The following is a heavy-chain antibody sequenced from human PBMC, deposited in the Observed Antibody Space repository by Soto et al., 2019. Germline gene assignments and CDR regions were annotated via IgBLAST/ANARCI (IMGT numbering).Heavy chain of an antibody. D-gene: IGHD4-17*01. CDR3: ARGGTTVTTSFRY. J-gene: IGHJ4*02. CDR1: GGSFSGYY. V-gene: IGHV4-34*02. Sequence: QVQLQQWGAGLLKPSETLSLTCAVYGGSFSGYYWSWIRQPPGKGLEWIGEINHSGSTNYNPSLKRRVTISLDTSQNQFSLKLSSLTAADTAVYYCARGGTTVTTSFRYWGQGTMVTVSS. CDR2: INHSGST.